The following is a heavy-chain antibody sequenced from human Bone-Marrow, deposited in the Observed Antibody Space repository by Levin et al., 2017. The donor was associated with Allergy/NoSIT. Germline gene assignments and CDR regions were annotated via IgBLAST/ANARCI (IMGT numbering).Heavy chain of an antibody. V-gene: IGHV3-43*01. CDR3: FGEYTDSSQGDYYFDY. CDR1: GFTFDDYT. Sequence: GESLKISCAASGFTFDDYTMHWVRQAPGKGLEWVSLISWDGASTFYADPVKGRFAISRDNSKNSLFLQMTSLTTEDTALYFCFGEYTDSSQGDYYFDYWGQGTLVTVSS. CDR2: ISWDGAST. D-gene: IGHD6-6*01. J-gene: IGHJ4*02.